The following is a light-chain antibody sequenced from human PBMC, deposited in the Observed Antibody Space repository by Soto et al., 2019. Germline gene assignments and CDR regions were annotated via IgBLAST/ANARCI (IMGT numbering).Light chain of an antibody. V-gene: IGKV1-27*01. CDR2: GTS. J-gene: IGKJ1*01. CDR1: QDIEGF. Sequence: DIQMTQSPPSLSASVGDRVTITCRASQDIEGFLAWYHQKPGTAPKLLVYGTSTLQSGVPSRFSGSGWGTDFILTINSLQPEDVATYYCQKYNKAPWKFGQGTKVDIK. CDR3: QKYNKAPWK.